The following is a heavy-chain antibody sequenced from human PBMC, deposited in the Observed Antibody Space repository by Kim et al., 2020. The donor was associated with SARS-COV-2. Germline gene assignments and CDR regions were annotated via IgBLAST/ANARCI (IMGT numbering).Heavy chain of an antibody. CDR2: MNPNSGNT. D-gene: IGHD3-9*01. Sequence: ASVKVSCKASGYTFTSYDINWVRQATGQGLEWMGWMNPNSGNTGYAQKFQGRVTMTRNTSISTAYMELSSLRSEDTAVYYCARGPNSGGYFDWLVPVLGAFDIWGQGTMVAVSS. CDR3: ARGPNSGGYFDWLVPVLGAFDI. CDR1: GYTFTSYD. V-gene: IGHV1-8*01. J-gene: IGHJ3*02.